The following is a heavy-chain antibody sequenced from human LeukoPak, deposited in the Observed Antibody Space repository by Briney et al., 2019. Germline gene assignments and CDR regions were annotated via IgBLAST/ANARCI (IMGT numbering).Heavy chain of an antibody. V-gene: IGHV1-69*06. Sequence: GASVKVSCKASGYTFTSYGISWVRQAPGQGLEWMGGIIPVSLTADYAQNLQGRVTITANKSTSRAYMELRSLRSEDTAVYYCARGGLLRFGINKYYYRMDVWGKGTTVTVSS. D-gene: IGHD3-10*01. CDR2: IIPVSLTA. J-gene: IGHJ6*04. CDR1: GYTFTSYG. CDR3: ARGGLLRFGINKYYYRMDV.